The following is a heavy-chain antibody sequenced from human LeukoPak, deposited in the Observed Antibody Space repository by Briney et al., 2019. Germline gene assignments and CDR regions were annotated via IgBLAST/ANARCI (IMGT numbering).Heavy chain of an antibody. CDR3: ARDRRRFGEVYYYGMDV. V-gene: IGHV3-30-3*01. CDR2: ISYDGSNK. D-gene: IGHD3-10*01. J-gene: IGHJ6*02. CDR1: GFTFSSYA. Sequence: PGRSLRLSCAASGFTFSSYAMHWVRQAPGKGLEWVAVISYDGSNKYYADSVKGRFTISRDNSKNTLYLQMNSLRAEDTAVYYCARDRRRFGEVYYYGMDVWGQGTTVTVSS.